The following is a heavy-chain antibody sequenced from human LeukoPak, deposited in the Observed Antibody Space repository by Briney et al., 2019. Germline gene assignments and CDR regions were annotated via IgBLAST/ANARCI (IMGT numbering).Heavy chain of an antibody. Sequence: ASVKVSCKASGYTFTTYGISWVRQAPGQGLEWMGWINPNSGGTNYAQKFQGRVTMTRDTSISTAYMELSRLRSDDTAVYYCARDSGIVVVPAAINFDYWGQGTLVTVSS. CDR1: GYTFTTYG. D-gene: IGHD2-2*02. V-gene: IGHV1-2*02. CDR3: ARDSGIVVVPAAINFDY. J-gene: IGHJ4*02. CDR2: INPNSGGT.